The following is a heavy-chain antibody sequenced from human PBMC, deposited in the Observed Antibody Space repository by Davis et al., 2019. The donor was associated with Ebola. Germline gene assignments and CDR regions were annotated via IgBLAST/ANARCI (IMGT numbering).Heavy chain of an antibody. CDR2: INPRGCST. CDR1: GYTFHAYY. V-gene: IGHV1-46*02. D-gene: IGHD1-26*01. Sequence: AASVKVSCKPSGYTFHAYYIHWVRQAPGQGLEWMGVINPRGCSTSYAQKVQGRVIMTRDTSTSTVYMELSSLRSADTAVYYCARTSIVGTTTTASDIWGQGTLVTVSS. J-gene: IGHJ3*02. CDR3: ARTSIVGTTTTASDI.